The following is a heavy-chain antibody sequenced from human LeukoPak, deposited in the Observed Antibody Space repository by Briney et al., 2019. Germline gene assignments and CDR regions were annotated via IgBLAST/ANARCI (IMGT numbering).Heavy chain of an antibody. CDR1: GFRFGDYA. CDR3: TRGGIVALIGYAFDF. CDR2: IRNKAFGRTT. D-gene: IGHD5-12*01. Sequence: GGSLRLSCTTSGFRFGDYALSWVRQAPGKGLEWISLIRNKAFGRTTEYAASVKGRFVTSTDDSKSIAYLEMNNLKTEDTAVYYCTRGGIVALIGYAFDFWGQGTMVTVSP. V-gene: IGHV3-49*04. J-gene: IGHJ3*01.